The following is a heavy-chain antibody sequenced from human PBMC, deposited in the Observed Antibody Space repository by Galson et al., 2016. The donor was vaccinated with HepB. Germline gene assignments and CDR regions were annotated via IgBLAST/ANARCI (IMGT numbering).Heavy chain of an antibody. Sequence: SLRLSCAGTGFTFSTYAMSWVRQAPGKRLEWVSAISGSGDTTYYADSVKGRFSISRDNSKNTLYLQMSSLTAEDTAVYYCAKWSDAAATYWGQGALAIVSS. J-gene: IGHJ4*02. CDR2: ISGSGDTT. D-gene: IGHD6-13*01. CDR3: AKWSDAAATY. CDR1: GFTFSTYA. V-gene: IGHV3-23*01.